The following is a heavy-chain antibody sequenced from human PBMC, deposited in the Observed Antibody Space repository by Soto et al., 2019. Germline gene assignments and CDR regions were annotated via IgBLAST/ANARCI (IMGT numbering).Heavy chain of an antibody. CDR1: GGSISSSKNY. D-gene: IGHD3-16*01. J-gene: IGHJ5*02. Sequence: SETLSLTCTVSGGSISSSKNYWGWIRQPPGKGLEWIGTISYSGSTYYNPSLNGRVIISADTSKNQFSLKLSSLTAADTAVYYCARGGAPYNWFGPWGQGTLVTVSS. CDR3: ARGGAPYNWFGP. CDR2: ISYSGST. V-gene: IGHV4-39*01.